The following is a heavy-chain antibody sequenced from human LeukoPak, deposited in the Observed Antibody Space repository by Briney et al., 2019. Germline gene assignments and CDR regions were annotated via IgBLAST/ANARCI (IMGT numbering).Heavy chain of an antibody. Sequence: PGRSLRLSCAASGFTFDDYAMHWVRQAPGKGLEWVSGISWNSGSIGYADSVKGRFTISRDNAKNSLYLQMNSLRAEDTALYYCAKDLSHTPYCMDVWGKGTTVTVSS. CDR1: GFTFDDYA. J-gene: IGHJ6*03. CDR3: AKDLSHTPYCMDV. V-gene: IGHV3-9*01. CDR2: ISWNSGSI.